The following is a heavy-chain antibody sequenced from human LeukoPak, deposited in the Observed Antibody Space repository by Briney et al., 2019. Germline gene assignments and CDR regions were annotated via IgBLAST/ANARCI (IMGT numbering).Heavy chain of an antibody. J-gene: IGHJ4*02. Sequence: ASVKVSCKASGYTFTSYAMHWVRQAPGQRLEWMGWINAGNGSTKYSQKFQGRVTITRDTSASTAYMELSSLRSEDTAVYYCAGRGPYGDFDYWGQGTLVTVSS. V-gene: IGHV1-3*01. CDR1: GYTFTSYA. CDR2: INAGNGST. D-gene: IGHD4-17*01. CDR3: AGRGPYGDFDY.